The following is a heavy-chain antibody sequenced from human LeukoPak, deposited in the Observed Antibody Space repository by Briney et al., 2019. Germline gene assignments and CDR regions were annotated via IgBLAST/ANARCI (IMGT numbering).Heavy chain of an antibody. CDR3: ARRQLVLRFLDDY. J-gene: IGHJ4*02. CDR1: SDFFTTSHW. CDR2: VSVDGSR. Sequence: SETLSLTCAVSSDFFTTSHWWNWVRQSPGEGLEWIGEVSVDGSRNYNPSLKSRVTMSLDKSKNQFSLNLNSVTAADTAVYYCARRQLVLRFLDDYWGQGTLVTVSS. V-gene: IGHV4-4*02. D-gene: IGHD3-3*01.